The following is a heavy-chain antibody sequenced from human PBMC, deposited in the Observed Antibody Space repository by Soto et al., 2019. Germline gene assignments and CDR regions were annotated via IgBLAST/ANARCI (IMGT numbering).Heavy chain of an antibody. V-gene: IGHV3-15*01. CDR2: IKSNTDGGTT. D-gene: IGHD3-16*02. CDR1: GFTFRNAW. J-gene: IGHJ4*02. Sequence: EVQLVESGGGLVKPAGSLRLSCAASGFTFRNAWMSWVRQARGKGLEWVGRIKSNTDGGTTDYAAPVKGRFTISRDDSKNSRYLQMNSLKTQYTAVYYCTTDDDIWGSYRPEGDYWCRGTMVTVSS. CDR3: TTDDDIWGSYRPEGDY.